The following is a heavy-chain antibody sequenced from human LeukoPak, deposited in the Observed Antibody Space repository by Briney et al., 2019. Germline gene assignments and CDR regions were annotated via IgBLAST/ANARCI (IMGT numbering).Heavy chain of an antibody. V-gene: IGHV3-33*01. D-gene: IGHD3-3*01. J-gene: IGHJ6*02. CDR2: IWYDGSNK. Sequence: AGGSLRLSCAASGFTLSSYGMHWVRQAPGKGLEWVAVIWYDGSNKYYADSVKGRFTISRDNSKNTLYLQMNSLRAEDTAVYYCARDLFPHKYYYYGMDVWGQGTLVTVSS. CDR3: ARDLFPHKYYYYGMDV. CDR1: GFTLSSYG.